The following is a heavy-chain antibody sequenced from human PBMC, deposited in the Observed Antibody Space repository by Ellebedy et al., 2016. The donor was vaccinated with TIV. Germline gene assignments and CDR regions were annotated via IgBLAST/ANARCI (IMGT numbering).Heavy chain of an antibody. V-gene: IGHV3-23*01. Sequence: GESLKISCVGSGFTFSTYAMAWVRQTPGKGLEWVSGTYGGGGTKYYADSVKGRFTISRDNSKNTLYLQMNSLRAEDTAIYYCAKDQVGGDGRWVFDLWGQGTMVTVSS. D-gene: IGHD3-16*01. CDR1: GFTFSTYA. CDR2: TYGGGGTK. J-gene: IGHJ3*01. CDR3: AKDQVGGDGRWVFDL.